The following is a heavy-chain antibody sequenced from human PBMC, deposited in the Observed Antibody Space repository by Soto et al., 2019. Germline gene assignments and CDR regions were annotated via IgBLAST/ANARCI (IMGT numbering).Heavy chain of an antibody. CDR3: AHRAVPTPQYNWNGGHFDY. Sequence: QITLKESGPTLVKPTQTLTLTCTFSGFSLSTNGVGVGWIRQPPGKALEWLVFIYWDDDKRYSPSLNSRRTITQDPXXIXGXXTMTTMDPEDTAHYYCAHRAVPTPQYNWNGGHFDYRGQGILVTVSS. D-gene: IGHD1-20*01. V-gene: IGHV2-5*02. J-gene: IGHJ4*02. CDR1: GFSLSTNGVG. CDR2: IYWDDDK.